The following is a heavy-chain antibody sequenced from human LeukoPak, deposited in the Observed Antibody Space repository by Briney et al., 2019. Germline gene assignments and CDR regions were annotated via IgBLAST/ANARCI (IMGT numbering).Heavy chain of an antibody. Sequence: ASVTVSCKASGYTFTGYYIHWVRQAPGQGLEWMAWINPNSGATNYAQKFRGRVTMTRDTSISTAYMELSRLTSDDTAVYFCARGRFGEWDNWFDPWGQGTLVTVSS. CDR3: ARGRFGEWDNWFDP. CDR1: GYTFTGYY. J-gene: IGHJ5*02. V-gene: IGHV1-2*02. CDR2: INPNSGAT. D-gene: IGHD3-10*01.